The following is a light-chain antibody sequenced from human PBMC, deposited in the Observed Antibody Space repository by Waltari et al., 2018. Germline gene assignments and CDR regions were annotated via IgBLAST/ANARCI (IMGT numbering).Light chain of an antibody. V-gene: IGLV2-8*01. CDR1: SSAVGGYNY. Sequence: QSALAQPPSASGSPGQSVTISCTGTSSAVGGYNYVSWYQLHPGRAPRLIIYEVTKRPSGVPDRFSGSKSGNTASLTVSGLQADDEADYHCCAYAGNTEVFGGGTRLTVL. J-gene: IGLJ2*01. CDR3: CAYAGNTEV. CDR2: EVT.